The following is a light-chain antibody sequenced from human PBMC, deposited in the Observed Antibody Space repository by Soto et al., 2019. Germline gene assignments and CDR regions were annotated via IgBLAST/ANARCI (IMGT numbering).Light chain of an antibody. CDR3: SSYTTSSALKVV. V-gene: IGLV2-11*01. J-gene: IGLJ2*01. Sequence: QSALTQPRSVSGSPGQSVTISCTGTSSDVGGYNYVSWYQQHPGKAPKLMIYDVSKRPSGVPDRFSGSKSGNTASLTISGLQAEDEADYYCSSYTTSSALKVVFGGGTQLTVL. CDR1: SSDVGGYNY. CDR2: DVS.